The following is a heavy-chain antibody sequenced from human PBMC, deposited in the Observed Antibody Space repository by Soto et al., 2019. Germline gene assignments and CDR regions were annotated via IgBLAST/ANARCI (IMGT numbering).Heavy chain of an antibody. CDR3: ASQWTNYDILTGYFQYYFDY. CDR2: INSDGSST. CDR1: GFTFSSYW. J-gene: IGHJ4*02. D-gene: IGHD3-9*01. Sequence: GGSLILSCAASGFTFSSYWMHWVRQAPGKGLVWVSRINSDGSSTSYADSVKGRFTISRDNAKNTLYLQMNSLRAEDTAVYYCASQWTNYDILTGYFQYYFDYWGQGTLVTVSS. V-gene: IGHV3-74*01.